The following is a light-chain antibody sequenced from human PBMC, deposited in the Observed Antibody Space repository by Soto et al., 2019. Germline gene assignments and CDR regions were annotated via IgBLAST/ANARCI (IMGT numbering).Light chain of an antibody. CDR1: QSISVW. Sequence: DIQMTRSPSTLSASVGDRVTVTFRASQSISVWLAWYQQKPGKAPKLLIYRASRLESGVPSRFSGSGSGTEFTLTISSLQPEDFATYYRLQHNSYPLTFGGGTKVDIK. J-gene: IGKJ4*01. V-gene: IGKV1-5*03. CDR2: RAS. CDR3: LQHNSYPLT.